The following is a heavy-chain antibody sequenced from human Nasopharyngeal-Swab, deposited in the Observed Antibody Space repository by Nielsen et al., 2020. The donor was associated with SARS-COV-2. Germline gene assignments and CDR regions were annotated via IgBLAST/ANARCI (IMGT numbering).Heavy chain of an antibody. Sequence: GGSLRLSCVVSGFSVSGKHMSWVHQAPGKGLEWVSVIYDGPNTLYADSVQGRFIISRDNSRNMPYLQMSGLTAEDTAVYYCARDAAGSGIDYWGQGALVTVSS. V-gene: IGHV3-53*01. CDR1: GFSVSGKH. CDR2: IYDGPNT. CDR3: ARDAAGSGIDY. J-gene: IGHJ4*02. D-gene: IGHD2-15*01.